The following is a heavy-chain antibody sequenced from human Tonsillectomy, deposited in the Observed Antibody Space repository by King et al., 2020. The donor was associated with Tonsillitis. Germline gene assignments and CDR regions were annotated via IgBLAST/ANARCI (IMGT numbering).Heavy chain of an antibody. V-gene: IGHV1-2*02. CDR1: GYTFTGYY. J-gene: IGHJ4*02. CDR3: ARGGWGYGDEIYYFDY. D-gene: IGHD4-17*01. CDR2: INPNSGGT. Sequence: QLVQSGAEVKKPGASVKVSCKASGYTFTGYYMHWVRQAPGQGLEWMGWINPNSGGTKYAQKFQGRVTMTWDTSITTAYMELSRVKSDDTAVYYCARGGWGYGDEIYYFDYWGQGTLVTVSS.